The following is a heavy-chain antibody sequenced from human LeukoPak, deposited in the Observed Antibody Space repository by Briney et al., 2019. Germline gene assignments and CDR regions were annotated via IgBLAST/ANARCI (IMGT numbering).Heavy chain of an antibody. V-gene: IGHV1-18*01. CDR1: GYTFTSYG. D-gene: IGHD3-16*02. Sequence: ASVKVSCKASGYTFTSYGISWERQAPGQGLEWMGWISAYNGNTNYAQKLQGRVTMTTDTSTSTAYMELRSLRSDDTAVYYCARESYDYIWGSYRPIDYWGQGTLVTLSS. CDR2: ISAYNGNT. J-gene: IGHJ4*02. CDR3: ARESYDYIWGSYRPIDY.